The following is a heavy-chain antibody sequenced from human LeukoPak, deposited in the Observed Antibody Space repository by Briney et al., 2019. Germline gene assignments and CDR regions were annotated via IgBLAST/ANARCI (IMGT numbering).Heavy chain of an antibody. D-gene: IGHD3-10*01. CDR1: GFAFSTYV. Sequence: GGSLRLSCAASGFAFSTYVMHWVRQAPGKGLEYVSATSRNGDSTYYANSVKGRFTISRDNSKNILYLQMGSLRAEDMAVYYCARLEVKGPDYYYNMDVWGQGTTVTVSS. CDR3: ARLEVKGPDYYYNMDV. J-gene: IGHJ6*02. CDR2: TSRNGDST. V-gene: IGHV3-64*01.